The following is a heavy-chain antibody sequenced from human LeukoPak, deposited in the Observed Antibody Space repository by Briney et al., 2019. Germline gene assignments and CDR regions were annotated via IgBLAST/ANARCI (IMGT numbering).Heavy chain of an antibody. Sequence: PSETLSLTCAVSSESLGGYSWGWIRQPPGKGLEWVGEICHSGITNYNASLKGRVTISLKKSEIQFSLMLSSMTAADTAVYYCTRQSGTVTPIDYWSQGTLLTVSS. V-gene: IGHV4-34*01. CDR3: TRQSGTVTPIDY. D-gene: IGHD4-17*01. CDR1: SESLGGYS. CDR2: ICHSGIT. J-gene: IGHJ4*02.